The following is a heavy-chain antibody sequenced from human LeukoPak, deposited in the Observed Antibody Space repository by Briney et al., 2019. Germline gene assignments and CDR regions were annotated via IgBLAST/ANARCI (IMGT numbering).Heavy chain of an antibody. CDR3: AKGDYYDSSGQNYYYYYYMDV. CDR1: GFTFSSYG. D-gene: IGHD3-22*01. J-gene: IGHJ6*03. CDR2: IWYDGSNK. Sequence: GGSLRLSCAASGFTFSSYGMHWVRQPPGKGLEWVAVIWYDGSNKYYADSVKGRFTISRDNSKNTLYLQMNSLRAEDTAVYYCAKGDYYDSSGQNYYYYYYMDVWGKGTTVTVSS. V-gene: IGHV3-33*06.